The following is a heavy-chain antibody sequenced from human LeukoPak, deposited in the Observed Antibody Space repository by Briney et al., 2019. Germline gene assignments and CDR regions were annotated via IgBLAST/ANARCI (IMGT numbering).Heavy chain of an antibody. CDR1: GFTFSNYG. Sequence: GGSLRLSCAASGFTFSNYGMHWARQAPGKGLEWVAFIGFDGSDHSYADSVKGRFTISRDNSKNTLYLQMNSLRAEDTAVYYCAKDWYSGSYYLLDYWGQGTLVTVSS. J-gene: IGHJ4*02. V-gene: IGHV3-30*02. CDR3: AKDWYSGSYYLLDY. D-gene: IGHD1-26*01. CDR2: IGFDGSDH.